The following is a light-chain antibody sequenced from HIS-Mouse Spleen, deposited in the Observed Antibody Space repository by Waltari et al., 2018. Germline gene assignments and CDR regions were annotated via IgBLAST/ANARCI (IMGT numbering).Light chain of an antibody. CDR3: QVWDSSSDHVV. CDR2: DDQ. Sequence: SYVLTQPPSVSVAQGKTARITCGGNNIGRKSVQWYQQTPGQAPVLVVYDDQTRPSGIPERFSGSNSGNTATLTISRVEAGDEADYYCQVWDSSSDHVVFGGGTKLTVL. V-gene: IGLV3-21*03. J-gene: IGLJ2*01. CDR1: NIGRKS.